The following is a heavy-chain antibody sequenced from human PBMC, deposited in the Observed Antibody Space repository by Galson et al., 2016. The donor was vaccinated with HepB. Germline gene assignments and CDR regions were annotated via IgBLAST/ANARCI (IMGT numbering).Heavy chain of an antibody. CDR2: IFHTGRT. CDR1: GYSISSSNW. V-gene: IGHV4-4*02. D-gene: IGHD2-15*01. CDR3: VRDVGTDAFDI. J-gene: IGHJ3*02. Sequence: SETLSLTCAISGYSISSSNWWSWVRQPPGKGLEWIGEIFHTGRTNYNPSLKSRVTMSIDKSNNHFSLKLSSMTAADTAVYYCVRDVGTDAFDIWGQGTMVTVPS.